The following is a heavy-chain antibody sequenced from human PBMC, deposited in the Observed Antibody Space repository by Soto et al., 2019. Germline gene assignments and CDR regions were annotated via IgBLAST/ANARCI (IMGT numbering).Heavy chain of an antibody. CDR3: TRDAYFYESSGPSWFDP. CDR1: GFTVSSNY. J-gene: IGHJ5*02. Sequence: GGSLRLSCAASGFTVSSNYMSWVRQAPGKGLEWVSIIYRGGSTYYADSVKGRFTISRDNSKNTLYLQMNSLRAEDTAVYYCTRDAYFYESSGPSWFDPWGQGTLVTV. V-gene: IGHV3-66*01. D-gene: IGHD3-22*01. CDR2: IYRGGST.